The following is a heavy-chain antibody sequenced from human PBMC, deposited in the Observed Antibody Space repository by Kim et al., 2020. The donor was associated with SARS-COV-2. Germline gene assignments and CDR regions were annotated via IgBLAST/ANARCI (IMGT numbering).Heavy chain of an antibody. CDR3: ARGGPRWWELLTRPRYYFDY. D-gene: IGHD1-26*01. CDR2: ISYDGSNK. V-gene: IGHV3-30*04. CDR1: GFTFSSYA. Sequence: GSLRLSCAASGFTFSSYAMHWVRQAPGKGLEWVAVISYDGSNKYYADSVKGRFTISRDNSKNTLYLQMNSLRAEDKAVYYCARGGPRWWELLTRPRYYFDYWGQGTLVTVSS. J-gene: IGHJ4*02.